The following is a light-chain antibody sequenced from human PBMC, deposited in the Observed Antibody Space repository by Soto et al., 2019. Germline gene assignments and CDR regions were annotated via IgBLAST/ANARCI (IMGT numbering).Light chain of an antibody. CDR1: QDITNY. J-gene: IGKJ2*01. Sequence: DSQMTQSPSSLSASVEDRVTITCRASQDITNYLNWYRQIPGKAPELLIYGASNLETGVPSRLSGSGSGTHFTFTISSLQPEDIATYYCQQYDNLPPDTFGQGTKLEI. CDR2: GAS. CDR3: QQYDNLPPDT. V-gene: IGKV1-33*01.